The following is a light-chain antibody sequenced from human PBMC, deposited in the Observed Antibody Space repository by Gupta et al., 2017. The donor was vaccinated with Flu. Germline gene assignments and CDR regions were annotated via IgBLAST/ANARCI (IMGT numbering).Light chain of an antibody. V-gene: IGLV3-21*02. Sequence: SYVPTHPPSASVAPGQTARRPCGGSNIGSNSVHWYQQKPGQAPMLVLYDDSDRPSGIPERFSGSNSGNTATLTISRVEAGDEGAYYGQVRDGSSESVGFGGGTQLTVL. J-gene: IGLJ2*01. CDR2: DDS. CDR3: QVRDGSSESVG. CDR1: NIGSNS.